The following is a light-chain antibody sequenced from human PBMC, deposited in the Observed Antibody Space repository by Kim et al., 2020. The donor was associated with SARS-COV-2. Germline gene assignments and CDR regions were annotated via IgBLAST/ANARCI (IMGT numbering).Light chain of an antibody. J-gene: IGKJ4*01. CDR1: QSVSSN. V-gene: IGKV3-15*01. Sequence: SPGERATLACRASQSVSSNLAWYQQKPGQAPRLLIYGASTRATGIPARCSGSGSGTEFTLTISSLHSEDFAVYYCQQYNNWPPLTFGGGTKVDIK. CDR3: QQYNNWPPLT. CDR2: GAS.